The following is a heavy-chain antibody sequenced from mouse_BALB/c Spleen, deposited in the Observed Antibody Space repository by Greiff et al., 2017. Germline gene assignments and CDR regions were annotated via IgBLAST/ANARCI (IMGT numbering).Heavy chain of an antibody. CDR1: GFDFSRYW. Sequence: EVKVVESGGGLVQPGGSLKLSCAASGFDFSRYWMSWVRQAPGKGLEWIGEINPDSSTINYTPSLKDKFIISRDNAKNTLYLQMSKVRSEDTALYYCARREYFDVWGAGTTVTVSS. CDR2: INPDSSTI. CDR3: ARREYFDV. V-gene: IGHV4-1*02. J-gene: IGHJ1*01.